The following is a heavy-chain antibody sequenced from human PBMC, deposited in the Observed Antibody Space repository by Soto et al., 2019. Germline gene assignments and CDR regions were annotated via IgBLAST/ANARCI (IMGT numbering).Heavy chain of an antibody. CDR1: GGTFSSYA. CDR2: IIPIFGTA. D-gene: IGHD3-22*01. CDR3: ARSDDSSAYSPDY. Sequence: ASVKVSCKASGGTFSSYAISWVRQAPGQGLEWMGGIIPIFGTANYAQKFQGRVTITADESTSTAYMELSSLRSEDTAVYYCARSDDSSAYSPDYWGQGTLVTVSS. V-gene: IGHV1-69*13. J-gene: IGHJ4*02.